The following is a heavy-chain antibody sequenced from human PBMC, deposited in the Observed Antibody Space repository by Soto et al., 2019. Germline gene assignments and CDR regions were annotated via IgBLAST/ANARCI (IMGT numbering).Heavy chain of an antibody. CDR1: EFIFSNYA. CDR2: VSYDGSNK. J-gene: IGHJ6*02. V-gene: IGHV3-30-3*01. CDR3: ARDLIPFWSKFTYYGMDV. Sequence: QVQLVESGGGVVQPGRSPRLSCAASEFIFSNYAMYWVRQAPDKGLDWVAVVSYDGSNKYYADSVKGRFTISRDNSKNTLFLQMDSLRAEDTGVYYCARDLIPFWSKFTYYGMDVWGQGTTVTVSS. D-gene: IGHD3-3*01.